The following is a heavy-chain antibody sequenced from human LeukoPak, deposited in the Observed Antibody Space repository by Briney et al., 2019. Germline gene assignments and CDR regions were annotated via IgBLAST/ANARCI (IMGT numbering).Heavy chain of an antibody. J-gene: IGHJ4*02. Sequence: GGSLRLSCAISGFSISDYGVNWVRRAPGKGLEWLSHSNSNGGVISYADSVKGRFTISRDTAKNSLYLQMNSLRVEDTAIYYCVRDPDGDYDFDYWGQGTLVTVSS. V-gene: IGHV3-48*01. CDR1: GFSISDYG. CDR2: SNSNGGVI. D-gene: IGHD4-17*01. CDR3: VRDPDGDYDFDY.